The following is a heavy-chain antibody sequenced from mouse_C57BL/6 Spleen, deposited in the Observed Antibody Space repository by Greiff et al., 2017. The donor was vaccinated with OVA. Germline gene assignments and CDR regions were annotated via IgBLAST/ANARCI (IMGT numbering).Heavy chain of an antibody. Sequence: EVKVVESGGGLVKPGGSLKLSCAASGFTFSSYTMSWVRQTPEKRLEWVATISGGGGNTYYPDSVKGRFTISRDSAKNTLYLQMSSLRSEDTALYYCARHEANWDLYAMDYWGQGTSVTVSS. D-gene: IGHD4-1*01. CDR1: GFTFSSYT. CDR3: ARHEANWDLYAMDY. CDR2: ISGGGGNT. V-gene: IGHV5-9*01. J-gene: IGHJ4*01.